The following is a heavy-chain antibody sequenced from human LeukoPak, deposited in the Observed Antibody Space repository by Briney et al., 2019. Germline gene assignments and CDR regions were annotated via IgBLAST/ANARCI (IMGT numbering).Heavy chain of an antibody. CDR1: GGSVSSSNYY. V-gene: IGHV4-30-4*01. D-gene: IGHD2-2*02. CDR3: ARDLCSSTSCYSHGMDV. J-gene: IGHJ6*02. Sequence: SETLSLTCTVSGGSVSSSNYYLGWIRQPPGKGLEWIGYIYYSGSTYYNPSLKSRVTISVDTSKNQFSLKLSSVTAADTAVYYCARDLCSSTSCYSHGMDVWGQGTTVTVSS. CDR2: IYYSGST.